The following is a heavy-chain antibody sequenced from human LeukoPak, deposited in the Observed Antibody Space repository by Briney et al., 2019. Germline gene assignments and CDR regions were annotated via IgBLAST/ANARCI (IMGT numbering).Heavy chain of an antibody. CDR2: MNPNGGNT. Sequence: APVKVSCKASGYTFTSYDINWVRQATGQGLEWMGWMNPNGGNTGYAQKFQGRVTMTRNTSISTAYMELSSLRSEDTAVYYCARGRGGFAMVRGVNYWGQGTLVTVSS. CDR3: ARGRGGFAMVRGVNY. V-gene: IGHV1-8*01. D-gene: IGHD3-10*01. J-gene: IGHJ4*02. CDR1: GYTFTSYD.